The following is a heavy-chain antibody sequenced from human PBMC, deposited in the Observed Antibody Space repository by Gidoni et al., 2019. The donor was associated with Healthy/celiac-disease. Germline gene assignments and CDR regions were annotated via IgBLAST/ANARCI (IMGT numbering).Heavy chain of an antibody. V-gene: IGHV4-34*01. Sequence: QVQLPQWGAGLLQPSETLSLTCAVYGGSFSGYYWSWIRQPPGKGLEWIGEIKHSGSTNYNPSLKSRVTISVDTSKTQFSLKLSSVTDADKAVYYCARNSASSRIDYWGQGTLVTVSS. CDR2: IKHSGST. CDR3: ARNSASSRIDY. D-gene: IGHD2-15*01. CDR1: GGSFSGYY. J-gene: IGHJ4*02.